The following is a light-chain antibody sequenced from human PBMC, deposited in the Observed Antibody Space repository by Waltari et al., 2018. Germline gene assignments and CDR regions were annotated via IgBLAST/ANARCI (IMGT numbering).Light chain of an antibody. CDR3: AAWDDSLSVV. CDR2: RYN. Sequence: QSVLTQPPSASGTPGQRVTISCSGSSSNIGSNYVYWYQQLPGTAPKLLLYRYNQRPSGVPDRFSVSKSGTSASLAISGLRSDDEADYYCAAWDDSLSVVFGGGTKLTVL. J-gene: IGLJ3*02. CDR1: SSNIGSNY. V-gene: IGLV1-47*01.